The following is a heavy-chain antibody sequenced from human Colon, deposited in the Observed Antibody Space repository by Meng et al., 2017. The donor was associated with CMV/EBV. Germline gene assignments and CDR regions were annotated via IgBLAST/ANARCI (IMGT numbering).Heavy chain of an antibody. CDR3: ASRDY. J-gene: IGHJ4*02. V-gene: IGHV3-74*01. CDR1: GFTFSSKW. CDR2: INTDGSTT. Sequence: EVQLVESGGGLVQPGGSLRLACAASGFTFSSKWMHWVRQGPGKGLVWVSRINTDGSTTYYADSVKGRFTISRDNAKNTLYLQMNSLRAEDTAVYYCASRDYWGQGTLVTVSS.